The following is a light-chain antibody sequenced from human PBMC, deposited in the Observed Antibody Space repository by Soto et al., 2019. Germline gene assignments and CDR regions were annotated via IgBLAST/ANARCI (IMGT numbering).Light chain of an antibody. V-gene: IGLV2-8*01. CDR1: SSDVGGYNY. J-gene: IGLJ2*01. CDR3: SSYAGSNNVV. CDR2: EVS. Sequence: QSALTQPPSASGSPGQSVTISCTGTSSDVGGYNYVSWYQQHPGKAPKLMIYEVSKRPSGVPDRFSGSKSGNTASLTVSGLQAEDEPDYYCSSYAGSNNVVFGGGTKLTVL.